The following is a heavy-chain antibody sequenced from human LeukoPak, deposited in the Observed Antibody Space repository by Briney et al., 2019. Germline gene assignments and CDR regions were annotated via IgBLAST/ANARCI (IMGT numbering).Heavy chain of an antibody. CDR3: ARDNEGWNYAGVGAFDI. J-gene: IGHJ3*02. D-gene: IGHD1-7*01. CDR2: IYYRGST. CDR1: GASISSSSYY. Sequence: PSETLSLTCTVSGASISSSSYYWGWIRQPPGKGLEWIGCIYYRGSTYYNPSLKSRVTISVDTSKNQFSLKLSSVTAADTAVYSRARDNEGWNYAGVGAFDIWGQGTMVTVSS. V-gene: IGHV4-39*07.